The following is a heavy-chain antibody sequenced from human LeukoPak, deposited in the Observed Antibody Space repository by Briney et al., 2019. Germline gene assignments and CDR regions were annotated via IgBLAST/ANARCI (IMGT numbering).Heavy chain of an antibody. CDR1: GFIFSNYA. Sequence: GGSLILSCAASGFIFSNYAMSWVRQVPGRGLEWVSTISSRGDSTYVADSVKGRFTISRDNSKNSLCLQMNTVRAEDTAVYYCVKGPRPDITVAHTVENWGQGTLVTVSS. CDR3: VKGPRPDITVAHTVEN. CDR2: ISSRGDST. V-gene: IGHV3-23*01. D-gene: IGHD6-19*01. J-gene: IGHJ4*02.